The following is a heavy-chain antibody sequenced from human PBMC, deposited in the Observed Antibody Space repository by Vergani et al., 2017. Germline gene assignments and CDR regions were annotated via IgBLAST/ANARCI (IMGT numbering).Heavy chain of an antibody. D-gene: IGHD3-9*01. CDR1: GYTFSNYY. J-gene: IGHJ4*02. V-gene: IGHV1-46*03. CDR3: GTGDYGILTGYRY. Sequence: QVQVVQSGAEVKKSGASVKVSCKTSGYTFSNYYMHWVRPAPGQGLEWMGIINPSGGHTNYAQKFQGRVTMTRDTSTSTVYMELSSLGSEDTAIYYCGTGDYGILTGYRYWGQGTLVTVSA. CDR2: INPSGGHT.